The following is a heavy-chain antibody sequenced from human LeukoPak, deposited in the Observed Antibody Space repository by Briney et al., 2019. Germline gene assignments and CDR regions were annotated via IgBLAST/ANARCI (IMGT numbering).Heavy chain of an antibody. CDR3: ARDTESSSGPEEDYFDS. CDR1: GDSITRHY. V-gene: IGHV4-59*11. D-gene: IGHD6-19*01. J-gene: IGHJ4*02. Sequence: SETLSLTCIVSGDSITRHYWSWLRQPQGKGLEWVGYSHYRGGRNANPSLKSRVSISSATSKKQISLERSSVTAADTAVYYCARDTESSSGPEEDYFDSWGQGTLVTVSP. CDR2: SHYRGGR.